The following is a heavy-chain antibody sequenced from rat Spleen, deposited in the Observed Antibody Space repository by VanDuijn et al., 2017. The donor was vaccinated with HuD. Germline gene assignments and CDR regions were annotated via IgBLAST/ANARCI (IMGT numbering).Heavy chain of an antibody. CDR1: GFTFSDYY. J-gene: IGHJ3*01. V-gene: IGHV5-22*01. CDR2: ISYEGSST. D-gene: IGHD1-2*01. Sequence: EVQLVESGGGLVQPGRSMKLSCAASGFTFSDYYMAWVRQAPKKGLEWVASISYEGSSTYYGDSVKGRFTISRDNAKSTLYLQMNSLRSEDTATYYCARRTIAAIDYWGQGTLVTVSS. CDR3: ARRTIAAIDY.